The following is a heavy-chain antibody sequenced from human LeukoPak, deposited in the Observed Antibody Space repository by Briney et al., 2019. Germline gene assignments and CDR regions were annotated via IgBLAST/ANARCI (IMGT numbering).Heavy chain of an antibody. D-gene: IGHD3-10*01. Sequence: SETLSLTCAVYGGSFSGYYWSWIRQPPGKGLEWIGEINHSGSTNYNPSLKSRVTISVDTSKNQFSLKLSSVTAADTAVYYCARVAVLLWFGGLGGFDPWGQGTLVTVSS. J-gene: IGHJ5*02. CDR1: GGSFSGYY. V-gene: IGHV4-34*01. CDR3: ARVAVLLWFGGLGGFDP. CDR2: INHSGST.